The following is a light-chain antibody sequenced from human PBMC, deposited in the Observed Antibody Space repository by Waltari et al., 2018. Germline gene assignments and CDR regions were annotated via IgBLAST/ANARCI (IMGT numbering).Light chain of an antibody. V-gene: IGLV2-11*01. CDR2: DVN. Sequence: QSALTQPRSVSGSPGRSVTISCTGTSRDVGGYNFFSWYQQYPGKAPKLVIYDVNKRPSGVPDRFSGSKSGNTASLIISGLQTEDEADYYCCSYAGYYTVFGGGTKVAVL. CDR3: CSYAGYYTV. J-gene: IGLJ3*02. CDR1: SRDVGGYNF.